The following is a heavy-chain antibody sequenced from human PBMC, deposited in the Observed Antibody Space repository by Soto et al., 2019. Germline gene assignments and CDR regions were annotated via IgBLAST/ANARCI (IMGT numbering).Heavy chain of an antibody. J-gene: IGHJ6*02. CDR3: AILAGAGNFYDYYGMSV. Sequence: EVQLVESGGGLVQPGGSLRLSCAVSGFTFSDHYMDWVRQAPGKGLEWVGRSRNKANSYTTQYAASVKGRFTISRDDSQNSLYLQMNSLKTEDTAVYYCAILAGAGNFYDYYGMSVWGQGTTVTVSS. D-gene: IGHD6-19*01. CDR1: GFTFSDHY. V-gene: IGHV3-72*01. CDR2: SRNKANSYTT.